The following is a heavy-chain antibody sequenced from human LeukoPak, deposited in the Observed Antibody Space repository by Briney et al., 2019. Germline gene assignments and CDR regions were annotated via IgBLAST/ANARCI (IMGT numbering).Heavy chain of an antibody. CDR2: ITPLLDST. CDR3: TRLVAGGFDS. J-gene: IGHJ4*02. CDR1: GGSITNYA. V-gene: IGHV1-69*06. Sequence: TVKVSCKFSGGSITNYAISWVRQAPGQGLDWMGRITPLLDSTNYAPKFQGRVTITADKSTNTAFMELSSLTSEDTAMCFCTRLVAGGFDSWGQGSLVTVSS. D-gene: IGHD2-15*01.